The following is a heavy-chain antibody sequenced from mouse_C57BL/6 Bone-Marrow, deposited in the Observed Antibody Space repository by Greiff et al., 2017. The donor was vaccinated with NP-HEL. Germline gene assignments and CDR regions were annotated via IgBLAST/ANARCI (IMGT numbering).Heavy chain of an antibody. Sequence: VQLKESGGGLVKPGGSLKLSCAASGFTFSSYAMSWVRQTPEKRLEWVATISDGGSYTYYPDNVKGRFTISSDNAKNNLYLQMRHLKSEDTAMYYCAREGTMVTTEYYAMDYWGQGTSGTVSS. CDR2: ISDGGSYT. CDR3: AREGTMVTTEYYAMDY. V-gene: IGHV5-4*01. CDR1: GFTFSSYA. D-gene: IGHD2-2*01. J-gene: IGHJ4*01.